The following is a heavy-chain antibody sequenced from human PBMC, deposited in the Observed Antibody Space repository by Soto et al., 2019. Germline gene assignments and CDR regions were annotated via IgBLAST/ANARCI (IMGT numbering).Heavy chain of an antibody. Sequence: QLQLQESGPGLVKPSETLSLTCTVSGGSITSSSHYWGWIRQPPGKGLEWIGSIYYSGSTYYNPSLKSRVTISVDTSKNQSPLKLSSVTAADTAVYYCARRFEYFHHWGQGTLVTVSS. CDR2: IYYSGST. CDR3: ARRFEYFHH. J-gene: IGHJ1*01. V-gene: IGHV4-39*01. CDR1: GGSITSSSHY.